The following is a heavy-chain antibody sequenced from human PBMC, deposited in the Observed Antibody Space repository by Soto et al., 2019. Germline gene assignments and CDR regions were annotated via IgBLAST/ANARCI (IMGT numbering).Heavy chain of an antibody. Sequence: ASVKVSCKASGYTFTSYAMHWVRPAPGQRLEWMGWINAGNGNTKYSQKFQGRVTITRDTSASTAYMELSSLRSEDTAVYYCARVSLRGDYYYYGMDVWGQGTTVTVSS. J-gene: IGHJ6*02. CDR2: INAGNGNT. D-gene: IGHD2-21*01. CDR1: GYTFTSYA. V-gene: IGHV1-3*01. CDR3: ARVSLRGDYYYYGMDV.